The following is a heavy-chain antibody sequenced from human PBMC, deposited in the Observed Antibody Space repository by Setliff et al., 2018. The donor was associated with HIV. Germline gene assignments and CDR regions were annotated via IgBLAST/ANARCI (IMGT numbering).Heavy chain of an antibody. CDR1: GGSIGSDSHY. V-gene: IGHV4-61*09. CDR2: IYTTGST. D-gene: IGHD1-26*01. Sequence: SETLSLTCTVSGGSIGSDSHYWSWIRQPAGKGLEWIGHIYTTGSTNYNPSLKSRVTISADTSNNQFSLRLTSMTAADTAVYYCAKTSVGATGLYAFDIWGQGTMVTVSS. CDR3: AKTSVGATGLYAFDI. J-gene: IGHJ3*02.